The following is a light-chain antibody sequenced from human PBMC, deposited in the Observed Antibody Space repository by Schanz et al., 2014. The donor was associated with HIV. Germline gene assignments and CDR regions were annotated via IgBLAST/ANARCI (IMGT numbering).Light chain of an antibody. Sequence: QFALTQPPSVSGSPGQSVTISCTGTSSDVGSYNRVSWYQQPPGTAPKLMIYEVSNRPSGVSSRFSGSKSGNTASLTISGLQAEDEADYYCCSYTTTSTYVFGAGTKLTVL. CDR1: SSDVGSYNR. J-gene: IGLJ1*01. CDR2: EVS. CDR3: CSYTTTSTYV. V-gene: IGLV2-18*02.